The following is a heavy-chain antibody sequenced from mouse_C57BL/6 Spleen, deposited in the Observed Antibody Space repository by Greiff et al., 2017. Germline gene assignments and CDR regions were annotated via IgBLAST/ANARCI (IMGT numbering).Heavy chain of an antibody. D-gene: IGHD2-12*01. CDR1: GYTFTSYW. V-gene: IGHV1-61*01. CDR2: IYPSDSET. CDR3: AREGYYNGFFDD. Sequence: QVQLQQPGAELVRPGSSVKLSCKASGYTFTSYWMDWVKQRPGQGLEWIGNIYPSDSETHYNQKFKDKATLTVDKSSSTAYMQLSSLTSEDSAVYCCAREGYYNGFFDDWGQGTTLTVSS. J-gene: IGHJ2*01.